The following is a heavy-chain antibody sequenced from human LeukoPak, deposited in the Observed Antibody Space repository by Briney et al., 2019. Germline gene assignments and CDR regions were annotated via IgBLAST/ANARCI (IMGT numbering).Heavy chain of an antibody. Sequence: ASVKVSCNASGYTLTSYGMSWVRQAPGQGLEWMGWISGYTGNTNYAQKLQGRVTMTTDTSTSTAYMELRSLRSDDTAVYYCARVLIRSIAVAGGEYFQDWGPGSPRTVSS. J-gene: IGHJ1*01. CDR2: ISGYTGNT. D-gene: IGHD6-13*01. CDR3: ARVLIRSIAVAGGEYFQD. V-gene: IGHV1-18*01. CDR1: GYTLTSYG.